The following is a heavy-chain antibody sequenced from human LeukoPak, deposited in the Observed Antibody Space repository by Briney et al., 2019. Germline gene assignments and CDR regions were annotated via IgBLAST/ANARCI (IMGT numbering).Heavy chain of an antibody. CDR3: AREGLNYDILTGYEGGPLDY. J-gene: IGHJ4*02. V-gene: IGHV7-4-1*02. CDR1: GYTFTSYA. Sequence: ASVKVSCKASGYTFTSYAMNWVRQAPGQGLEWMGWINTNTGNPTYAQGFTGRFVFSLDTSVSTAYLQISSLKAEDTAVYYCAREGLNYDILTGYEGGPLDYWGQGTLVTVSS. CDR2: INTNTGNP. D-gene: IGHD3-9*01.